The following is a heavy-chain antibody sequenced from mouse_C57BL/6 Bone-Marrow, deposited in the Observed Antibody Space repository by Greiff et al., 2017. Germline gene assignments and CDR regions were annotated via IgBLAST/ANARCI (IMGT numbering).Heavy chain of an antibody. V-gene: IGHV1-64*01. CDR2: IHPNSGST. D-gene: IGHD2-1*01. Sequence: QVQLQQPGAELVKPGASVKLSCKASGYTFTSYWMHWVKQRPGQGLEWIGMIHPNSGSTNYNEKFKSKATLTVYKSSSTAYMQLSSLTSEDSAVYFCARRNYGNFYFDYWGQGTTLTVSS. CDR1: GYTFTSYW. J-gene: IGHJ2*01. CDR3: ARRNYGNFYFDY.